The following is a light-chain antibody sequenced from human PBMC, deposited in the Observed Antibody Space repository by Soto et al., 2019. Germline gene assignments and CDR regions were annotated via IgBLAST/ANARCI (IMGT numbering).Light chain of an antibody. J-gene: IGKJ1*01. CDR1: QSVSGW. Sequence: DIQMTQSPSTLSASVGDTVTVTCRASQSVSGWLAWYQQKPGEAPKLRIYDDSALPRGVPSRFSGRGSGTKFTLTIASLQPDDLATYYGQQYETFSGTFGPGTKVDI. CDR3: QQYETFSGT. V-gene: IGKV1-5*01. CDR2: DDS.